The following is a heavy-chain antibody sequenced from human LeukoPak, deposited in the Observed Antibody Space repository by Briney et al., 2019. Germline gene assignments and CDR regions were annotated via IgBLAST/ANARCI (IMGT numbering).Heavy chain of an antibody. V-gene: IGHV1-46*03. J-gene: IGHJ3*02. CDR3: ARGSLFYDSSGYYPDAFDI. D-gene: IGHD3-22*01. Sequence: ASVKVSCKASGYTFTSYYMRWVRQAPGQGLEWMGIINPSGGSTGYAQKFQGRATMTRDTSTSTVYMELSSLRSEDTAVYYCARGSLFYDSSGYYPDAFDIWGQGTMVTVSS. CDR1: GYTFTSYY. CDR2: INPSGGST.